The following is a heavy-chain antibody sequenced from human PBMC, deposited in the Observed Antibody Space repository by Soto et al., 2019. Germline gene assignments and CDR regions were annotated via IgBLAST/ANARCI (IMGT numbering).Heavy chain of an antibody. CDR2: IRSKAYGGTT. D-gene: IGHD2-8*01. CDR3: TSYLAACTNGVCAFDI. Sequence: GGSLRLSCTASGFTFGDYAMSWVRQAPGKGPEWVGFIRSKAYGGTTEYAASVKGRFTISRDDSKSIAYLQMNSLKTEDTAVYYCTSYLAACTNGVCAFDIWGQGTMVTVSS. J-gene: IGHJ3*02. V-gene: IGHV3-49*04. CDR1: GFTFGDYA.